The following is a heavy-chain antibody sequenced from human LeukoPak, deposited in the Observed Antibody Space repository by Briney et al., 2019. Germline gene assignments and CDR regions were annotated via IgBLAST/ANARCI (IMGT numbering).Heavy chain of an antibody. V-gene: IGHV3-23*01. J-gene: IGHJ4*02. CDR1: RFTFNSYA. Sequence: SGGSLRLSCAASRFTFNSYAMSWVRQAPGKGLEWVSVIGGSNGITFYVGSVKGRFTIFRDNSKDTLYLQMNSLRAEDTAVYYCARNENSGWGYFDYWGQGTLVTVSS. CDR2: IGGSNGIT. CDR3: ARNENSGWGYFDY. D-gene: IGHD5-12*01.